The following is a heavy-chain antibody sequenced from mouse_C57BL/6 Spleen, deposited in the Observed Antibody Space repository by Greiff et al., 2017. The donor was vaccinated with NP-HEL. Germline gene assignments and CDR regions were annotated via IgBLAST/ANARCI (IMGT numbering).Heavy chain of an antibody. J-gene: IGHJ4*01. CDR1: GFSLTSYG. CDR2: IWSGGST. Sequence: QVQLKESGPGLVQPSQSLSITCTVSGFSLTSYGVHWVRQSPGKGLEWLGVIWSGGSTDYNAAFISRLSISKDNSKSQVFFKMNSLQADDTAIYYCARNPPYGNCDYYAMDYWGQGTSVTVSS. D-gene: IGHD2-1*01. CDR3: ARNPPYGNCDYYAMDY. V-gene: IGHV2-2*01.